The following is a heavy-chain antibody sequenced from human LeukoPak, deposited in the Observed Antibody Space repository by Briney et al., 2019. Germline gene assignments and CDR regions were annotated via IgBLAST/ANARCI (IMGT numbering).Heavy chain of an antibody. V-gene: IGHV3-30-3*01. CDR1: GFTFSSYA. CDR3: ARGAPYYDSSGYYGVFDY. CDR2: ISYDGSNK. Sequence: GGSLRLSCAASGFTFSSYAMHWVRQAPGKGLEWVAVISYDGSNKYYADSVKGRFTISRDNSKNTLYLQMNSLRAEDTAVYYCARGAPYYDSSGYYGVFDYWGQGTLVTVSS. J-gene: IGHJ4*02. D-gene: IGHD3-22*01.